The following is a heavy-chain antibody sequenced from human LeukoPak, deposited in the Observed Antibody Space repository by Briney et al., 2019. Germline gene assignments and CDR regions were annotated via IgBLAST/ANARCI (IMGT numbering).Heavy chain of an antibody. J-gene: IGHJ6*03. D-gene: IGHD2-2*01. CDR2: IRYDGSNK. Sequence: GGSLRLSCAASGFTFSSYGMHWVRQAPGKGLEWVAFIRYDGSNKYYADSVKGRFTISRDNSKNTLYLQMNSLRAEDTAVYYCAKAGRGLTSWTGDYMDVWGKGTTVTVSS. CDR1: GFTFSSYG. CDR3: AKAGRGLTSWTGDYMDV. V-gene: IGHV3-30*02.